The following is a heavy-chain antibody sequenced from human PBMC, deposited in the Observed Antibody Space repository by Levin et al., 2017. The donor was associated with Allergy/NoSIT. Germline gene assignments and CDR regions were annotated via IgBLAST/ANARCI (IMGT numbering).Heavy chain of an antibody. V-gene: IGHV1-69*06. CDR1: GGTFSSYA. CDR2: IIPIFGTA. CDR3: ASTIRYYYDSSGTQGDY. J-gene: IGHJ4*02. D-gene: IGHD3-22*01. Sequence: GASVKVSCKASGGTFSSYAISWVRQAPGQGLEWMGGIIPIFGTANYAQKFQGRVTITADKSTSTAYMELSSLRSEDTAVYYCASTIRYYYDSSGTQGDYWGQGTLVTVSS.